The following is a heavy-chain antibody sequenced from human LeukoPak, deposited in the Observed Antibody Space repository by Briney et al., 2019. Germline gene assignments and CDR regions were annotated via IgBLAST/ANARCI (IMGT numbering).Heavy chain of an antibody. D-gene: IGHD5-24*01. CDR2: VKHDESGN. CDR3: ARIPGRDSYNDY. J-gene: IGHJ4*02. V-gene: IGHV3-7*01. Sequence: GGSLSLSCAASGFTFSNYGMTWVRQAQGKGLERVGNVKHDESGNTYVDPAKGRCTISRENTPNSQYLQMNSLRAAATTVYYFARIPGRDSYNDYWGQGTLVTVSS. CDR1: GFTFSNYG.